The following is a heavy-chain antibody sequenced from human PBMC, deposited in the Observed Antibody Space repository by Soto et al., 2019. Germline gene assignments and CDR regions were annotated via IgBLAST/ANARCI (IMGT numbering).Heavy chain of an antibody. V-gene: IGHV3-23*01. Sequence: EVQLLESGGGLVQPGGSLRLSCTVSGVTFSNYAMNWVRQAPGKGLEWVSSLSGSGGTTYYADSVTCRFIISRDNSKNTLYLLRNSLRAEDTSLYYCAKQRADYGSGADTFYFDSWVQGALVTVSS. J-gene: IGHJ4*02. CDR2: LSGSGGTT. D-gene: IGHD3-10*01. CDR3: AKQRADYGSGADTFYFDS. CDR1: GVTFSNYA.